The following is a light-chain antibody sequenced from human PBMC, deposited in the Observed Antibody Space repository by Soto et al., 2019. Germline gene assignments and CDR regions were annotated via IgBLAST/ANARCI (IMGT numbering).Light chain of an antibody. CDR3: QSYDSALSALV. CDR2: ENS. CDR1: KSNIGTGYD. V-gene: IGLV1-40*01. J-gene: IGLJ3*02. Sequence: QPVLTQPPSLSGAPGQRVTIFCTGNKSNIGTGYDVHWYQQVPGKAPRLLIYENSHRPSGVPDRFFASKSGTSASLDITGLQAEDEADYFCQSYDSALSALVFGGGTKLTVL.